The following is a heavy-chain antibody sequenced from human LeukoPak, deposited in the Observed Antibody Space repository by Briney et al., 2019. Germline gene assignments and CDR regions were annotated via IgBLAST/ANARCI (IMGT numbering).Heavy chain of an antibody. V-gene: IGHV3-23*01. J-gene: IGHJ4*02. Sequence: TVGSLRLSCVASGVTFSTYAMSSGRQAPREGLGCGSGISSSGDDTYSADSVKGGFTTSRDNSKNTVYLQINSLRADDTAVYYCARGPWIAAAGTVGDYWGQGTLVAVSS. CDR3: ARGPWIAAAGTVGDY. D-gene: IGHD6-13*01. CDR1: GVTFSTYA. CDR2: ISSSGDDT.